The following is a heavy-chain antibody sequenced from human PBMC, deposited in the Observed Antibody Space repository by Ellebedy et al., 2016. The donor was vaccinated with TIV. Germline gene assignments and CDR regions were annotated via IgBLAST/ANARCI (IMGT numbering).Heavy chain of an antibody. CDR1: GYSISNGYY. V-gene: IGHV4-38-2*02. D-gene: IGHD6-13*01. J-gene: IGHJ4*02. Sequence: SETLSLXXTVSGYSISNGYYWGWIRQSPGKGLEWVGSVYDSGVTYYNPSLKSRVTISLDTSKNQFSLKLTSVTAAETAVYYCARDSISAIGPGWVDYWGQGTLVTVSS. CDR3: ARDSISAIGPGWVDY. CDR2: VYDSGVT.